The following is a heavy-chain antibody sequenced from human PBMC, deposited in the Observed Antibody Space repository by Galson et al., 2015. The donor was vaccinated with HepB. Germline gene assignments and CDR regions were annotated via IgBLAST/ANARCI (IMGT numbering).Heavy chain of an antibody. CDR2: ISGSGGST. CDR1: GFTFSSYA. CDR3: AKAYCTNGVCPRGYYFDY. J-gene: IGHJ4*02. V-gene: IGHV3-23*01. Sequence: SLRLSCAASGFTFSSYAMSWVRQAPGKGLEWVSAISGSGGSTYYADSVKGRFTISRDNSKNTLYLQMNSLRAEDTAVYYCAKAYCTNGVCPRGYYFDYWGQGTLVTVSS. D-gene: IGHD2-8*01.